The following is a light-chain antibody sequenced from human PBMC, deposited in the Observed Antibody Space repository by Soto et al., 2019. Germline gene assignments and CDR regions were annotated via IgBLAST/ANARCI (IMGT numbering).Light chain of an antibody. J-gene: IGKJ5*01. CDR1: QSISSN. CDR3: QQYSNWPPIT. V-gene: IGKV3-15*01. CDR2: AAS. Sequence: IVMTQSPATLSVSPGERATLSCRASQSISSNLGWYQQKPGQAPRLLIFAASTRATGVPARFSGSGSGTEFTLTISSLQSEDFAVYYCQQYSNWPPITFGQGTRLENK.